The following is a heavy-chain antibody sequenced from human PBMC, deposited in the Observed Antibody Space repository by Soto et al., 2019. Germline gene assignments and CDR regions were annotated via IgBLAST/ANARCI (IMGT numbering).Heavy chain of an antibody. Sequence: QVQLVESGGGVVQPGRSLRLSCAASGFTFSSYGMHWVRQAPGKGLEWVAVISYDGGNKYYAESVKGRFTISRDNSKNTLYLQMNSLRAEDTAVYYCAKDHATYYYCYRMDVWGQGTTVTVSS. CDR3: AKDHATYYYCYRMDV. V-gene: IGHV3-30*18. CDR1: GFTFSSYG. D-gene: IGHD2-2*01. J-gene: IGHJ6*02. CDR2: ISYDGGNK.